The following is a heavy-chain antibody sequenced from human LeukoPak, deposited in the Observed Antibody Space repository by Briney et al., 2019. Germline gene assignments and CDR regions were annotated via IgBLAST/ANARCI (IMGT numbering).Heavy chain of an antibody. V-gene: IGHV4-59*08. CDR1: GGSISYYY. Sequence: PSETLSLTCTVSGGSISYYYWSWIRQPPGKGLEWIGHIYHSGSTSYNPSFKSRVTISVDTSKNHFSLYLSSVTAADTSVYYCVRHAATRHNYGMDVWGQGTTVTVSS. CDR3: VRHAATRHNYGMDV. D-gene: IGHD6-13*01. CDR2: IYHSGST. J-gene: IGHJ6*02.